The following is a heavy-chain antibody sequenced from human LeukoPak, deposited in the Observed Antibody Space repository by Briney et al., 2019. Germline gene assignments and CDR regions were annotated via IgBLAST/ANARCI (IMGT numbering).Heavy chain of an antibody. V-gene: IGHV3-7*01. D-gene: IGHD3/OR15-3a*01. Sequence: GGSLRLSCTASGFTFTSYHINWVRQAPGKGLEWVANIKQDGGEKSFADSVKGRFTISRDIAKNSLYLQMNSLRPDDTAVYYCSDSNFQHWGRGTLVTVSS. J-gene: IGHJ1*01. CDR2: IKQDGGEK. CDR3: SDSNFQH. CDR1: GFTFTSYH.